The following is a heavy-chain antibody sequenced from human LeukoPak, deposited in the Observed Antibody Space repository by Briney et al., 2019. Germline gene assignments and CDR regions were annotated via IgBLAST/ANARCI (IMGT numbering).Heavy chain of an antibody. CDR1: GFAFSGFA. Sequence: GGSLRLSCSASGFAFSGFAMGWVRQAPGKGLEWVSAISSSGGTTKYADSVKGRFTTSRDNSKKMLYLQMNSLRAEDTAVYYCARTERFDPWGQGTLVTVSS. V-gene: IGHV3-23*01. D-gene: IGHD1-14*01. J-gene: IGHJ5*02. CDR3: ARTERFDP. CDR2: ISSSGGTT.